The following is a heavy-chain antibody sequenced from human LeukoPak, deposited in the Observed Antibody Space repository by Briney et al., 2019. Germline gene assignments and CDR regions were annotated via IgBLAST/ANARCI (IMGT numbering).Heavy chain of an antibody. CDR3: ATQGTDYGGLFDY. CDR1: DGSISSGGYY. V-gene: IGHV4-31*03. J-gene: IGHJ4*02. CDR2: IYYSGST. D-gene: IGHD4-23*01. Sequence: SQTLSLTCTVSDGSISSGGYYWSWIRQHPGKGLEWIGYIYYSGSTYYNPSLKSRVTISVDTSKNQFSLKLSSVTAADTAVYYCATQGTDYGGLFDYWGQGTLVTVSS.